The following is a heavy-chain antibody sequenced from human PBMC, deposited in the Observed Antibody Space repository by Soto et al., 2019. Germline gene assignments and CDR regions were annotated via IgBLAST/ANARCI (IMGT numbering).Heavy chain of an antibody. CDR1: GFTFSSYG. CDR2: IWYDGSNK. J-gene: IGHJ4*02. D-gene: IGHD6-19*01. V-gene: IGHV3-33*01. Sequence: GGSLRLSCAASGFTFSSYGMHWVRQAPGKGLEWVAVIWYDGSNKYYADSVKGRFTISRDNAKNSLFLQMNSLRAEDTAVYYCARALQTYTSGPLGFWGQGTRVTVSS. CDR3: ARALQTYTSGPLGF.